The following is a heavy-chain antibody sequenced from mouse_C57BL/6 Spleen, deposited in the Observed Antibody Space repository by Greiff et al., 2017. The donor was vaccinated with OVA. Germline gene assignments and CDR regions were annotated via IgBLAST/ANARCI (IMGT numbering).Heavy chain of an antibody. CDR2: ISYDGSN. CDR3: ARVPHWYFDV. V-gene: IGHV3-6*01. Sequence: EVQRVESGPGLVKPSQSLSLTCSVTGYSITSGYYWNWIRQFPGNKLEWMGYISYDGSNNYNPSLKNRISITRDTSKNQFFLKLNSVTTEDTATYYCARVPHWYFDVWGTGTTVTVSS. J-gene: IGHJ1*03. CDR1: GYSITSGYY.